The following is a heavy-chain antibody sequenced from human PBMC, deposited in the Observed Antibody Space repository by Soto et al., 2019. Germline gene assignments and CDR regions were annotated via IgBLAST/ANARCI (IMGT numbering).Heavy chain of an antibody. D-gene: IGHD1-1*01. V-gene: IGHV1-18*01. J-gene: IGHJ4*02. CDR2: ISAYNDHT. Sequence: QVRLVQSGAEVKKPGASVKVSCKAAGYTLTTYGVSWVRQAPGQGLEWVGWISAYNDHTNYAQKFQGRVTMTTDTSTSTAYMELRSLRSDDTAVYYCARGTYFDYWGQGTLVTVSS. CDR1: GYTLTTYG. CDR3: ARGTYFDY.